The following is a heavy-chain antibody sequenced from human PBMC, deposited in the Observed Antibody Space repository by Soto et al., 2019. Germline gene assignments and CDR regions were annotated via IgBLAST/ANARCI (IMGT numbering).Heavy chain of an antibody. V-gene: IGHV3-53*01. Sequence: GGSLRLSCAASGCTGISNYMSWVRQAPGKGLEWVSVIYSGGSTYYADSVKGRFTISRDNSKNTLYLQMNSLRAEDTAVYYCARDPYYWGQGTLLTVSS. J-gene: IGHJ4*02. CDR1: GCTGISNY. CDR3: ARDPYY. CDR2: IYSGGST.